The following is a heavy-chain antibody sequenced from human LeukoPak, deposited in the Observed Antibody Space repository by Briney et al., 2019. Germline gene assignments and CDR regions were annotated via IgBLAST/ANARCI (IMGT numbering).Heavy chain of an antibody. J-gene: IGHJ4*02. CDR1: GFTLKEHY. CDR3: ASGLRVPPRGY. Sequence: GGSLSLTCAAWGFTLKEHYMVGAGQAQGKGLVWVSRINSDGSSTSYADSVKGRFTISRDNAKNTLYLQMNSLRVEDTAVYYCASGLRVPPRGYWGQGTLVTVSS. D-gene: IGHD4-17*01. CDR2: INSDGSST. V-gene: IGHV3-74*01.